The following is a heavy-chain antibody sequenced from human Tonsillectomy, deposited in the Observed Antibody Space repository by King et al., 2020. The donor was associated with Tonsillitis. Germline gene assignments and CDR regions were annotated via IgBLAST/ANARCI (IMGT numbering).Heavy chain of an antibody. V-gene: IGHV3-9*01. J-gene: IGHJ4*02. CDR2: MSWSSGSI. D-gene: IGHD3-3*01. CDR3: AKASNDFWSGYPDY. CDR1: GFTVHYFD. Sequence: VQLVESGGGLVQPGRSLRFSCAASGFTVHYFDMHWVRQDPGKGLEWFSGMSWSSGSIKYSDSGQGRFAISRDNAKNSLYLHMNSLRPEDTALYYCAKASNDFWSGYPDYWGQGTLVIVSS.